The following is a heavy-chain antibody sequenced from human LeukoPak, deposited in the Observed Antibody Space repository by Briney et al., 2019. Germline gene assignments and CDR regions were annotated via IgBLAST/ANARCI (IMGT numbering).Heavy chain of an antibody. CDR2: IFHSGST. CDR1: GYFISSGFY. D-gene: IGHD5-24*01. CDR3: ARLEMATIYFDY. V-gene: IGHV4-38-2*02. J-gene: IGHJ4*02. Sequence: SETLSLTCTVSGYFISSGFYWGWIRQPPGKGLEWIGSIFHSGSTYSNPSLKSRVTISVDMSRNQFSLKLSSVTAADTGVYYCARLEMATIYFDYWGQGTLVTVSS.